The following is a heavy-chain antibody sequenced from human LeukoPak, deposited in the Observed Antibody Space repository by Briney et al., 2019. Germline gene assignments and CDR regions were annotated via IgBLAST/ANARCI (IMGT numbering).Heavy chain of an antibody. CDR1: GGTFSSYA. CDR3: ARDHSSWLRFGTLYWYFDL. D-gene: IGHD5-12*01. CDR2: LIPIFGTA. Sequence: SVKVSCKASGGTFSSYAISGVRQTPGKGLEWMGRLIPIFGTANYTQKFQGRVTITTDESTSTAYMELSSLRSEDTAVYYRARDHSSWLRFGTLYWYFDLWGRGTLVTVSS. J-gene: IGHJ2*01. V-gene: IGHV1-69*05.